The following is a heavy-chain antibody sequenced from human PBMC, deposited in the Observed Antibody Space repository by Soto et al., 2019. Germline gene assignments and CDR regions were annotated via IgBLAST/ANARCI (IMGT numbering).Heavy chain of an antibody. CDR1: GYTFSTDA. Sequence: ASVKVSCKASGYTFSTDAISWVRQATGQGLEWMGWISAHNGNTNYAQRLQGRVTMTTDTSTSTASMELRSLRSDDTAVYYCARGGVGPTDSSYAMDVWGQGTTVTVSS. D-gene: IGHD1-26*01. CDR2: ISAHNGNT. V-gene: IGHV1-18*01. CDR3: ARGGVGPTDSSYAMDV. J-gene: IGHJ6*02.